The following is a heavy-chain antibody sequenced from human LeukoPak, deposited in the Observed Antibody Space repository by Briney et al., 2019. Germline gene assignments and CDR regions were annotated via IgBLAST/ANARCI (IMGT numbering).Heavy chain of an antibody. CDR3: AKASAFSGTSDFDY. Sequence: GGSLRLSCAASGFTFSSYAMSWVRQAPGKGLEWVSAISGGGGGGTYFADSVRGRFTISRDSSKNTLYLQMNSLRAEDTAVYYCAKASAFSGTSDFDYWGQGTLVTVCS. CDR2: ISGGGGGGT. D-gene: IGHD5-12*01. V-gene: IGHV3-23*01. CDR1: GFTFSSYA. J-gene: IGHJ4*02.